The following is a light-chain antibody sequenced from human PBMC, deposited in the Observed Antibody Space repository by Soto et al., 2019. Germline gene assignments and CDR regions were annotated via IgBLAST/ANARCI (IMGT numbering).Light chain of an antibody. V-gene: IGKV1-39*01. J-gene: IGKJ1*01. Sequence: XSXXXXVLYRVXITCRASQTISNYLNWYQQQPGKAPKLLIYAASSLQSGVPSRFSGSGSGTDFTLTISSLQPDDFATYYCQQGWTFGQGTKVDI. CDR2: AAS. CDR1: QTISNY. CDR3: QQGWT.